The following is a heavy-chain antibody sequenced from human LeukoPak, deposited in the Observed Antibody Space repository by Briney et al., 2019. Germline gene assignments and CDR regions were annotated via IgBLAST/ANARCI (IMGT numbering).Heavy chain of an antibody. CDR2: IHSDARST. V-gene: IGHV3-74*01. D-gene: IGHD5-18*01. CDR1: GFTFSTYW. CDR3: ARDRPGNTAIDY. J-gene: IGHJ4*02. Sequence: GGSLRLSCGASGFTFSTYWMHWVRQAPGKGLVWVSRIHSDARSTSYADSVNGRFTISRDNAKNTLYLQMNSLRAEDTAVYYCARDRPGNTAIDYWGQGTLVTVSS.